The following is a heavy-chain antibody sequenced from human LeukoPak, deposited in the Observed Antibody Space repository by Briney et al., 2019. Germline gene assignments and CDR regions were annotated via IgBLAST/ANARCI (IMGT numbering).Heavy chain of an antibody. V-gene: IGHV3-53*01. CDR1: GFTVSSNY. J-gene: IGHJ4*02. Sequence: GGSLRLSCAASGFTVSSNYMSWVRQAPGKGLEWASVIYSGGSTYYADSVKGRFTISRDNSKNTLYLQMNSLRAEDTAVYYCARLRSIFGYFDYWGQGTLVTVSS. CDR3: ARLRSIFGYFDY. CDR2: IYSGGST. D-gene: IGHD3-9*01.